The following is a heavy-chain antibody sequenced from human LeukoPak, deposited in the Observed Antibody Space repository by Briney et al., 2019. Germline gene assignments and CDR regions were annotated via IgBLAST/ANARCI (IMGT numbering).Heavy chain of an antibody. J-gene: IGHJ4*02. CDR1: GFTFDDYA. CDR3: ARESSSSFDY. Sequence: SGGSLRLSCAASGFTFDDYAMHWVRQAPGKGLEWVSGISWNSGSIGYADSVKGRFTVSRDNAKNSLYLQMNSLRAEDTAVYYCARESSSSFDYWGQGTLVTVSS. V-gene: IGHV3-9*01. D-gene: IGHD2-2*01. CDR2: ISWNSGSI.